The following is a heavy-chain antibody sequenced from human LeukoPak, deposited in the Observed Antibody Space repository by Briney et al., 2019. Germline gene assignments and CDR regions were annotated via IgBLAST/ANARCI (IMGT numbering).Heavy chain of an antibody. Sequence: PGGSLRLSCAASAFTFSDFSMSWVRQAPGKGLEWISYIDTSSSVVYYANSVMGRFTVTRDNAKNSLYLQMNGLRDEDTAVYYCAKEDDSWGPNNLDLWGQGTTVTVSS. CDR2: IDTSSSVV. D-gene: IGHD7-27*01. J-gene: IGHJ3*01. CDR3: AKEDDSWGPNNLDL. V-gene: IGHV3-48*02. CDR1: AFTFSDFS.